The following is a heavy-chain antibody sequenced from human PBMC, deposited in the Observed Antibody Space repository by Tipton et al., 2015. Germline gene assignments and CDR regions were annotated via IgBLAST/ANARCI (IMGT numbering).Heavy chain of an antibody. CDR2: IYPGDSET. CDR3: ARGFGSAYDF. D-gene: IGHD3-10*01. V-gene: IGHV5-51*01. Sequence: VQLVQSGPEVKKPGQSLKISCKASGLRVSTDWIVWVRQMPGKGLEWMGIIYPGDSETRYSPSFEDQVTISADKSISTAYLQWSSLKASDTAMYYCARGFGSAYDFWGQGTLVTVSS. J-gene: IGHJ4*02. CDR1: GLRVSTDW.